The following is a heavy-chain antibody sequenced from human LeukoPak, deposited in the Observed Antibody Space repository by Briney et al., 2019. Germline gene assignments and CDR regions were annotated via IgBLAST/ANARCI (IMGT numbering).Heavy chain of an antibody. CDR1: GYSFTSYW. Sequence: GESLKISCKGSGYSFTSYWIGWVRQMPGKGLEWMGIIYPGDSDTRYSPSFQGQVTISADKSISTAYLQWSSLKASDTAMCYCARHSDSYYDSRDWYFDLWGRGTLVTVSS. J-gene: IGHJ2*01. CDR3: ARHSDSYYDSRDWYFDL. V-gene: IGHV5-51*01. CDR2: IYPGDSDT. D-gene: IGHD3-22*01.